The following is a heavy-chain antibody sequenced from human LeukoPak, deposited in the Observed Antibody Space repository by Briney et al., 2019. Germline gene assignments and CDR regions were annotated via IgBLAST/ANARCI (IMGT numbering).Heavy chain of an antibody. Sequence: GGSLRLSCSASGFPYSSYAMHWVRQAPGKGLEYVSAISDSGGSTYYADSVKGRFTISRDNSKNTLYLQMSSLRAEDTAVYFCVRGYSFGPYGMDVWGQGTTVTVSS. D-gene: IGHD2-15*01. CDR3: VRGYSFGPYGMDV. J-gene: IGHJ6*02. V-gene: IGHV3-64D*09. CDR1: GFPYSSYA. CDR2: ISDSGGST.